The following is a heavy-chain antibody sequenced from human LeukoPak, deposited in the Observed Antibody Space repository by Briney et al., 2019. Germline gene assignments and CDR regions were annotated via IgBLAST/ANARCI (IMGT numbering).Heavy chain of an antibody. J-gene: IGHJ6*03. D-gene: IGHD6-6*01. CDR3: ARVHSSSSWGYYYYYMDV. V-gene: IGHV3-11*04. Sequence: GGSLRLSCAASGFTFSDYYMSWIRQAPGKGLEWVSYISSSGSTIYYADSVKGRFTISRDNAKNSLYLQMNSLRAEDTAVYYCARVHSSSSWGYYYYYMDVWGKGTTVTVSS. CDR2: ISSSGSTI. CDR1: GFTFSDYY.